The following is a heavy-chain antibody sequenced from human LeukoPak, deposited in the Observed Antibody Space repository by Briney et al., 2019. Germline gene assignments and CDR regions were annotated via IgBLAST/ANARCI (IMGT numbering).Heavy chain of an antibody. CDR2: MNPNSGNT. J-gene: IGHJ4*02. D-gene: IGHD3-22*01. CDR3: ARWNTYYYDSSGYWVYFDY. Sequence: ASVKVSCRASGYTFTSYDINWVRQATGQGLEWMGWMNPNSGNTGYAQKFQGRVTMTRDMSTSTVYMELSSLRSEDTAVYYCARWNTYYYDSSGYWVYFDYWGQGTLVTVSS. V-gene: IGHV1-8*01. CDR1: GYTFTSYD.